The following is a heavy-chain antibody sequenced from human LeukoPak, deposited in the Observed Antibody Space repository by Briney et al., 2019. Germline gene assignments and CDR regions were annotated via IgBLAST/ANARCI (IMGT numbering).Heavy chain of an antibody. Sequence: GGSLRLSRAASGFTFRSFWIHCVRHAPGKGLVWGGRINNDGADTIYADSLRGRCTVSRDNVKNTLYLQMNSLRVEDTAVYFCARGGFSHGFDVWGQGTVVTVSS. CDR3: ARGGFSHGFDV. V-gene: IGHV3-74*01. J-gene: IGHJ3*01. CDR2: INNDGADT. CDR1: GFTFRSFW. D-gene: IGHD5-12*01.